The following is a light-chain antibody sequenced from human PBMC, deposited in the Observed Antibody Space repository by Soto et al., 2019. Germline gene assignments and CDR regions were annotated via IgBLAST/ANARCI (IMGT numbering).Light chain of an antibody. V-gene: IGKV3-15*01. Sequence: EVVMTQSQATLSVSPGETATLSCRASQSINSNLAWYQQKPGQAPGLLIYGASTRATGIPARFSGSGYGTEFTLTIDSLQSEDFAVYYCQQYNDWPLFGQGTRLEMK. J-gene: IGKJ2*01. CDR1: QSINSN. CDR3: QQYNDWPL. CDR2: GAS.